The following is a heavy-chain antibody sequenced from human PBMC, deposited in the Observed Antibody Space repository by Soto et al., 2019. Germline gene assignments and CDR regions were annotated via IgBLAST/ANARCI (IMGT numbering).Heavy chain of an antibody. J-gene: IGHJ6*03. V-gene: IGHV4-34*01. CDR2: INHSGST. CDR1: GGSFSGYY. CDR3: AIGLCGGDCYSPSYVNHSYYMDV. Sequence: SETLSLSCAVYGGSFSGYYWSWIRQPPGKGLEWIGEINHSGSTNYNPSLKSRVTISVDTSKNQFSLKLCSVTAADTAVYYCAIGLCGGDCYSPSYVNHSYYMDVWGKGTTVTVSS. D-gene: IGHD2-21*01.